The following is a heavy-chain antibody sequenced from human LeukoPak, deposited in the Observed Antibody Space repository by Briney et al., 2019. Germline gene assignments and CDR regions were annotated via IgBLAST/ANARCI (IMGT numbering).Heavy chain of an antibody. CDR1: GSSFTSYW. CDR2: IYPGESDT. V-gene: IGHV5-51*01. Sequence: GESLKISCQGSGSSFTSYWIGWVRQMPGKGLEWMGIIYPGESDTRYSPSFQGQVTISADKSISTAYLQWSSLKASDTAMYYCAIRPAAIRYFDYWGQGTLVTVSS. CDR3: AIRPAAIRYFDY. D-gene: IGHD2-2*01. J-gene: IGHJ4*02.